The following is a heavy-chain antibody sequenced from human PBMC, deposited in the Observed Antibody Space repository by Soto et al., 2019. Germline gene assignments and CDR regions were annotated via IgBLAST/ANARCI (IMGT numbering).Heavy chain of an antibody. V-gene: IGHV1-69*12. Sequence: QVQLVQSGAEVKKPGSSVKVSCKASGGTFSSYAISWVRQAPGQGLEWMGGIIPIFGTANYAQKFQGRVTITADESTSTAYMGLSSRRSEDTAVYYCARGYDSSGYYDYWYFDLWGRGTLVTVSS. D-gene: IGHD3-22*01. CDR2: IIPIFGTA. CDR1: GGTFSSYA. CDR3: ARGYDSSGYYDYWYFDL. J-gene: IGHJ2*01.